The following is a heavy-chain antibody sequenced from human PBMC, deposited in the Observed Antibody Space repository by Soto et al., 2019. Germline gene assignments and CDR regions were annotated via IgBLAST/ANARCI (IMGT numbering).Heavy chain of an antibody. Sequence: ASGKVSCKASGYTFTCCSLHWLQQAPGQGLEWMRWIRLYNGNTTYAQKFQGRVTMTRDTSISTAYMELSRLRSDDTAVYYCAKYSPYYGSGSYYLDYWGQGTLVTVSS. V-gene: IGHV1-2*02. D-gene: IGHD3-10*01. CDR3: AKYSPYYGSGSYYLDY. CDR1: GYTFTCCS. J-gene: IGHJ4*02. CDR2: IRLYNGNT.